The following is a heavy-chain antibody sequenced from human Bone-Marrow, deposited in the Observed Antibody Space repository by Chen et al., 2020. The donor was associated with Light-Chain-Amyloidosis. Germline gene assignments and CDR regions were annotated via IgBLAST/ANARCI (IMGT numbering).Heavy chain of an antibody. D-gene: IGHD1-26*01. CDR2: ISGDGGST. Sequence: EVQLVESGGGVVQPGGSLRLPCAASGFTFDVYAMHWVRQAPGKGLEWVSLISGDGGSTYYADSVKGRFTSSRDNSKDFLYLQMNSLRTEDTALYYCAKDIFATYDPWGQGTLVTVSS. CDR3: AKDIFATYDP. J-gene: IGHJ5*02. V-gene: IGHV3-43*02. CDR1: GFTFDVYA.